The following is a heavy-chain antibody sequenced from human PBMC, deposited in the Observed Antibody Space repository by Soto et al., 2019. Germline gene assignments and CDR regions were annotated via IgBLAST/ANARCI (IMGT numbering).Heavy chain of an antibody. CDR2: ISASGADS. D-gene: IGHD3-22*01. J-gene: IGHJ4*02. CDR1: GFAFYSYA. V-gene: IGHV3-23*01. CDR3: ARVPRHHYDNSGYYFDH. Sequence: GGSLRLSCAASGFAFYSYAMSWVRQAPGKGLEWVSAISASGADSYYADSVRGRFSISRDNSKNTLYLQVNSLRAEDTAVYFCARVPRHHYDNSGYYFDHWGQGTLVTVSS.